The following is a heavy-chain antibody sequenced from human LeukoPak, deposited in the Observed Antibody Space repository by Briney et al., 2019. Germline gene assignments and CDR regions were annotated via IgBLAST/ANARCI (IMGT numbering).Heavy chain of an antibody. Sequence: GGSLGLSCAASGFTFSSYSMNWVRQAPGKGLEWVSSISSSSSYIYYADSVKGRFTISRDNAKNSLYLQMNSLRAEDTAVYYCARDPIWFGELHLFDYWGQGTLVTVSS. V-gene: IGHV3-21*01. CDR2: ISSSSSYI. D-gene: IGHD3-10*01. J-gene: IGHJ4*02. CDR1: GFTFSSYS. CDR3: ARDPIWFGELHLFDY.